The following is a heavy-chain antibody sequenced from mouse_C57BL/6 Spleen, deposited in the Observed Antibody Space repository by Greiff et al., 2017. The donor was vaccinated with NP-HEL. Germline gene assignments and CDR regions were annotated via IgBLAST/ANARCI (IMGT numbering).Heavy chain of an antibody. Sequence: EVQRVESGGGLVQPKGSLKLSCAASGFTFNTYAMHWVRQAPGKGLEWVARIRSKSSNYATYYADSVKDRFTISRDDSQSMLYLQMNNLKTEDTAMYYCVRAFYYDYDGRAWFAYWGQGTLVTVSA. J-gene: IGHJ3*01. V-gene: IGHV10-3*01. CDR2: IRSKSSNYAT. CDR1: GFTFNTYA. D-gene: IGHD2-4*01. CDR3: VRAFYYDYDGRAWFAY.